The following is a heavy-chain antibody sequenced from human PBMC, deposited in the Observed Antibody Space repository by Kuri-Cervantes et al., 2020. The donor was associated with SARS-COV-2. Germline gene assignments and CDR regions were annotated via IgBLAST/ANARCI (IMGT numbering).Heavy chain of an antibody. CDR1: GGSISSYY. D-gene: IGHD3-3*01. V-gene: IGHV4-59*01. Sequence: SETLSLTCTVSGGSISSYYWSWIRQPPGKGLEWIGYIYYSGSTNYNPSLKSRVTISVDTSKNQFSLKLSPVTAADTAVYYCARIGSYDFWSGYPSRPQYYYYYGMDVWGQGTTVTVSS. CDR3: ARIGSYDFWSGYPSRPQYYYYYGMDV. J-gene: IGHJ6*02. CDR2: IYYSGST.